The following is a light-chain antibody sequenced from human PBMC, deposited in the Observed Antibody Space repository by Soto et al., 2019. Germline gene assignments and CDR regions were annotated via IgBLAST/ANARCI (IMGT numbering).Light chain of an antibody. J-gene: IGLJ3*02. V-gene: IGLV2-14*01. CDR3: SSYTSTGTWL. CDR2: EVS. Sequence: QSALTQPASVSGSPGQSITISCTGTSSDVGGYNYVSWYQRHPGKAPKLMIYEVSNRPSGVSNRFSGSKSGNTASLTISGLQAEDEADYYCSSYTSTGTWLFGGGTKLTVL. CDR1: SSDVGGYNY.